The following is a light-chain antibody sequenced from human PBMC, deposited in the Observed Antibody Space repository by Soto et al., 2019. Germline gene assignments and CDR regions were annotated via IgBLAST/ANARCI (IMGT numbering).Light chain of an antibody. J-gene: IGLJ3*02. Sequence: QAVVTQEPSLTVSPGGTVTLTCGSSTGAVTSGHYPYWFQQKPGQAPTTLIYDISSRHSWTPARFSGSLLGGKAALTLSGAQPEDEAEYYCLLSYSGDWVFGGGTKLTVL. CDR1: TGAVTSGHY. CDR2: DIS. CDR3: LLSYSGDWV. V-gene: IGLV7-46*01.